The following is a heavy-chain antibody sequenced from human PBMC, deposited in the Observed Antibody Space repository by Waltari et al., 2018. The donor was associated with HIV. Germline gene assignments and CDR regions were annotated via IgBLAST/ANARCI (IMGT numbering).Heavy chain of an antibody. D-gene: IGHD3-16*01. Sequence: QVQLQESGPRLVNPSETLSLTCSVPGDSISTYYWSWIRQTPGKGLEWIGYITYGGKTSYNPSLKSRVTMSADTSKNQFSLKLSSVTAADTAVYYCARDSTRGTHKYYYAMDVWGQGTTVTVSS. J-gene: IGHJ6*01. CDR2: ITYGGKT. CDR1: GDSISTYY. CDR3: ARDSTRGTHKYYYAMDV. V-gene: IGHV4-59*01.